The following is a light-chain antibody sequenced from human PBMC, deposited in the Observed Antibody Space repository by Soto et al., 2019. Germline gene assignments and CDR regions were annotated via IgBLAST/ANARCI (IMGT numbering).Light chain of an antibody. CDR2: EIN. V-gene: IGLV2-8*01. CDR3: SSSARSNNFPYV. Sequence: QSVLTQPPSASGSPGQSVTISCTGTSSDVGAYDYVSWYQQHPGKAPKLMIYEINKRPSGVPDRFSGSKSGNTASLTVSGLQAEDEADYPCSSSARSNNFPYVSGTGTKVTVL. CDR1: SSDVGAYDY. J-gene: IGLJ1*01.